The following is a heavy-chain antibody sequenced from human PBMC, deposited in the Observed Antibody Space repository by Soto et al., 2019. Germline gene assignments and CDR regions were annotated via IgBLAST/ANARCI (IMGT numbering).Heavy chain of an antibody. J-gene: IGHJ4*02. Sequence: SETLSLTCTVSGGSISSSSYYWGWIRQPPGKGLEWIGSIYYSGSTYYNPSLKSRVTISVDTSKNQFSLKLSSVTAADTAVYYCARQVTDYGSGSYYLDDYWGQGTLVTVSS. CDR2: IYYSGST. CDR1: GGSISSSSYY. CDR3: ARQVTDYGSGSYYLDDY. D-gene: IGHD3-10*01. V-gene: IGHV4-39*01.